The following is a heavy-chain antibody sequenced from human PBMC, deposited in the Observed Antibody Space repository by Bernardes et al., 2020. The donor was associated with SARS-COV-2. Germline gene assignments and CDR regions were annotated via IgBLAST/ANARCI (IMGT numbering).Heavy chain of an antibody. CDR2: INHSGST. Sequence: SETLSLTCAVYGGSFSGYYWSWIRQPPGKGLEWIGEINHSGSTNYNPSLKSRVTISVDTSKNQFSLKLSSVTAADTAVYYCAREGSGYEIGAFDIWGQGTMVTVSS. D-gene: IGHD5-12*01. V-gene: IGHV4-34*01. J-gene: IGHJ3*02. CDR3: AREGSGYEIGAFDI. CDR1: GGSFSGYY.